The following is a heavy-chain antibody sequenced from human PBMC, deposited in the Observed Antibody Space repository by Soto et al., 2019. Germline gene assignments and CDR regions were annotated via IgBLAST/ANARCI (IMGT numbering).Heavy chain of an antibody. J-gene: IGHJ5*02. Sequence: EVQLVVSGGGLVQPGGSLRLSCAASGFTFSSYWMNWVRQVPGKGLEWVANIKQDGSEMHYVDSVRGRFTISRDNAKNSLFLQMNSLRAEDPAVYYCAGPGIPAAKGGWLDTWGQGTRVTVSS. V-gene: IGHV3-7*03. CDR3: AGPGIPAAKGGWLDT. CDR1: GFTFSSYW. D-gene: IGHD2-2*01. CDR2: IKQDGSEM.